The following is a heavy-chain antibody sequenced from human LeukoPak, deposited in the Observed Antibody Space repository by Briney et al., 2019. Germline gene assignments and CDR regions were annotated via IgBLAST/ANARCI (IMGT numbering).Heavy chain of an antibody. Sequence: PSETLSLTCAVYGGSFSGYYWSWIRQPPGKGLEWIGEVNHSGSTNYNPSLKSRVTISVDTSKNQFSLKLSSVTAADTAVYYCARVGHNGDVDYWGQGTLVTVSS. CDR1: GGSFSGYY. V-gene: IGHV4-34*01. J-gene: IGHJ4*02. CDR3: ARVGHNGDVDY. CDR2: VNHSGST. D-gene: IGHD2-8*01.